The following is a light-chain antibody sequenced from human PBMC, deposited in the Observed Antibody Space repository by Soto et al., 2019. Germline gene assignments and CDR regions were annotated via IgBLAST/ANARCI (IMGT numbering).Light chain of an antibody. CDR1: QSISISY. Sequence: EIVLPQPPGTLSLSPGERATLSYRASQSISISYLAWYQQKPGQAPRLLFYGASSRATGIPDRFSGSGSGTDFTLTINRLEPEDFAVYYCQQFDSSPLTFGGGTKVDIK. J-gene: IGKJ4*01. V-gene: IGKV3-20*01. CDR2: GAS. CDR3: QQFDSSPLT.